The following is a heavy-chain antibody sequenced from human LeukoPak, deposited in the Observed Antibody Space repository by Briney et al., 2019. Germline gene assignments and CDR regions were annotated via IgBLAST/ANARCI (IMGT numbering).Heavy chain of an antibody. CDR1: GGSIRSYY. V-gene: IGHV4-59*01. J-gene: IGHJ6*03. CDR3: ARGYGGLDYYMDV. CDR2: IYHSGST. D-gene: IGHD4-23*01. Sequence: SETLSLTCTVSGGSIRSYYWSWIRQPPGKGLEWIGYIYHSGSTNYNPSLKSRVTISVDTSKNQFSLNLSSVTAADSAVYYCARGYGGLDYYMDVWGKGTTVTVSS.